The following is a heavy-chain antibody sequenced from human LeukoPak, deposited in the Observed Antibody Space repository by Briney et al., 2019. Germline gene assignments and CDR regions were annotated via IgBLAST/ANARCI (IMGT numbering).Heavy chain of an antibody. CDR3: ARSVVSGYYGGDFDY. J-gene: IGHJ4*02. CDR1: GYTFTGYY. D-gene: IGHD3-22*01. Sequence: GASVKVSCKASGYTFTGYYMHWVRQAPGQGLEWMGWINPNSVGTNYAQKFQGRVTMTRDTSISTAYMELSRLRSDDTAVYYCARSVVSGYYGGDFDYWGQGTLVTVSS. V-gene: IGHV1-2*02. CDR2: INPNSVGT.